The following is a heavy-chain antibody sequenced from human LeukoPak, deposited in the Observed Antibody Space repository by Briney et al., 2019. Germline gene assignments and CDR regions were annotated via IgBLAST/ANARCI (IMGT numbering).Heavy chain of an antibody. V-gene: IGHV4-61*01. J-gene: IGHJ4*02. D-gene: IGHD3-22*01. CDR3: ASARYYDSSGYYFIDY. CDR1: GGSFSSGSYY. Sequence: PSETLSLTCTVSGGSFSSGSYYWSWSRQPPGKGLEGIGYIDYSGSTNYNPSLKSRVTISVDTSKNQFSLKLSSVTAADTAVYYCASARYYDSSGYYFIDYWGQGTLVTVSS. CDR2: IDYSGST.